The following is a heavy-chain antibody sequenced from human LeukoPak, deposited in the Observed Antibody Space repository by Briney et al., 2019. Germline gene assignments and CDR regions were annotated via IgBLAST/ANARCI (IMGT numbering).Heavy chain of an antibody. CDR2: ISSSSSYI. V-gene: IGHV3-21*01. CDR3: ARRFGGYYYGSGSYYPHGHYFDY. Sequence: GGSLRLSCAASGFTFSSYSMNWVRQAPGKGLEWVSSISSSSSYIYYADSVKGRFTISRDNAKNSLYLQMNSLRAEDTAVYYCARRFGGYYYGSGSYYPHGHYFDYWGQGTLVTVSS. CDR1: GFTFSSYS. J-gene: IGHJ4*02. D-gene: IGHD3-10*01.